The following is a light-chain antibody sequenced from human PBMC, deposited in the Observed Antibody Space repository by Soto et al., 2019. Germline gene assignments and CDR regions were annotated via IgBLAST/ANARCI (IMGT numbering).Light chain of an antibody. V-gene: IGKV1-39*01. Sequence: QMTQSPTSLSASVGERVTIACRASQSVLTFLNWYQQQPGRAPRLLIYTASTLQSGVPSRFSGSGSGTDFTLTISALQPEDFATYYCQQTYSTPPYSFGQGTK. J-gene: IGKJ2*03. CDR1: QSVLTF. CDR2: TAS. CDR3: QQTYSTPPYS.